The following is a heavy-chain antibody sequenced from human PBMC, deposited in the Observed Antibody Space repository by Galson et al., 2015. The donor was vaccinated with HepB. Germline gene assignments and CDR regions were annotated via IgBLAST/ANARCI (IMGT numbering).Heavy chain of an antibody. V-gene: IGHV4-61*01. CDR1: GGSVSSGSYY. D-gene: IGHD1-26*01. CDR3: AREVPGSVGATADWFDP. Sequence: SEPLSLTCTVSGGSVSSGSYYWSWIRQPPGKGLEWIGYIYYSGSTNYNPSLKSRVTISVDTSKNQFSLKLSSVTAADTAVYYCAREVPGSVGATADWFDPWGQGTLVTVSS. CDR2: IYYSGST. J-gene: IGHJ5*02.